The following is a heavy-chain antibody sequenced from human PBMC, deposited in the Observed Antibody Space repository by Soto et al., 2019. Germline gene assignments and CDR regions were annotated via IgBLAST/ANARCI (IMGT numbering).Heavy chain of an antibody. V-gene: IGHV4-30-4*01. CDR1: GGSISSGDYY. CDR2: IYYSGST. Sequence: QVQLQESGPGLVKPSQTLSLTCTVSGGSISSGDYYWSWIRQPPGKGLEWIGYIYYSGSTYYNPSLQSRVTISVDTSKNQFSLKLSSVTAADTAVYYCARVSLYCTNGVCYTLGAYFDYWGQGTLVTVSS. CDR3: ARVSLYCTNGVCYTLGAYFDY. D-gene: IGHD2-8*01. J-gene: IGHJ4*02.